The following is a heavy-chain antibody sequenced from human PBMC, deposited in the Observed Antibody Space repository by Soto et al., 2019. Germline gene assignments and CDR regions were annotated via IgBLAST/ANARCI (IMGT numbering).Heavy chain of an antibody. CDR3: ARKTGYYTKIDY. CDR2: INHSGST. D-gene: IGHD3-9*01. CDR1: GGSFSGYY. Sequence: SETLSLTCAVYGGSFSGYYWSWIRQPPGKGLEWIGEINHSGSTNYNPSLKSRVTISVNTSKNQFSLKLGSVTAADTAVYYCARKTGYYTKIDYWGQGTLVTVSS. V-gene: IGHV4-34*01. J-gene: IGHJ4*02.